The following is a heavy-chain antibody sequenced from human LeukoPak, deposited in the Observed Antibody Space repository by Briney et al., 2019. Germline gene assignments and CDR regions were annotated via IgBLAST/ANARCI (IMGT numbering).Heavy chain of an antibody. CDR2: IYYSGST. D-gene: IGHD4-17*01. CDR3: ASATYGDYDLDY. J-gene: IGHJ4*02. V-gene: IGHV4-39*07. CDR1: GGSISSSSYY. Sequence: SETLSLTCTVSGGSISSSSYYWGWIRQPPGKGLEWIGSIYYSGSTYYDPSLKSRVTISVDTSKNQFSLKLSSVTAADTAVYYCASATYGDYDLDYWGQGTLVTVSS.